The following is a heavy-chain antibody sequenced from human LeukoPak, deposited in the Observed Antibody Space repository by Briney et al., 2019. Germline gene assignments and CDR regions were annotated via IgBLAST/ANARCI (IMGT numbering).Heavy chain of an antibody. V-gene: IGHV3-15*01. CDR2: IKRKSDGGTT. J-gene: IGHJ4*02. CDR3: TTELDVRPNHY. D-gene: IGHD1-14*01. CDR1: GVIFSSYC. Sequence: GSLILSCAASGVIFSSYCMSWVRQAPRKGLEWVGRIKRKSDGGTTDYASPVKGRFTISRDDSKNTLYLKMNSLKREDTAVYYCTTELDVRPNHYRGQGTLVTVSS.